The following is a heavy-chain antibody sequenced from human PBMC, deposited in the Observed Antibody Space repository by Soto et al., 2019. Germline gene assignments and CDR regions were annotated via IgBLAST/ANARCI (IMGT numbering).Heavy chain of an antibody. CDR2: VNPSGGST. CDR1: GYIFTAYS. CDR3: AKDARRDGYNSARPLDS. V-gene: IGHV1-46*01. Sequence: ASGKVSCKASGYIFTAYSMHWVRQAPGQGLEWMGVVNPSGGSTNYAQKFQGRITMTRDTSTSTVYMDLSSLTSEDTAVYYCAKDARRDGYNSARPLDSWGQGTLVTVSS. D-gene: IGHD5-12*01. J-gene: IGHJ5*01.